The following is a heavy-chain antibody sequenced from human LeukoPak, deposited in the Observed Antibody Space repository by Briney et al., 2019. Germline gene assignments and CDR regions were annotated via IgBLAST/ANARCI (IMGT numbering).Heavy chain of an antibody. CDR3: AELGITMIGGV. J-gene: IGHJ6*04. V-gene: IGHV3-20*04. Sequence: GRSLRLSCAASGFTFDDSGMSWVRQAPGKGLEWVAGIKWNGGSTGYADSVKGRFTISRDNAKNSLYLQMNSLRAEDTAVYYCAELGITMIGGVWGKGTTVTISS. CDR1: GFTFDDSG. CDR2: IKWNGGST. D-gene: IGHD3-10*02.